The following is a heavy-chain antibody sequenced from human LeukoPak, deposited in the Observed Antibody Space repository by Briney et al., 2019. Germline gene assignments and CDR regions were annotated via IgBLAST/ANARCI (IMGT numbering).Heavy chain of an antibody. CDR2: ISGSGGST. D-gene: IGHD3-22*01. V-gene: IGHV3-23*01. Sequence: GSLRLSCAASGFTFSSYAMSWVRQAPGKGLEWVSAISGSGGSTYYADSVKGRFTISRDNSKNTLYLQMDSLRAEDTAVYYCAKDLTYYDSSGYYGYYFDYWGQGTLVTVSS. J-gene: IGHJ4*02. CDR3: AKDLTYYDSSGYYGYYFDY. CDR1: GFTFSSYA.